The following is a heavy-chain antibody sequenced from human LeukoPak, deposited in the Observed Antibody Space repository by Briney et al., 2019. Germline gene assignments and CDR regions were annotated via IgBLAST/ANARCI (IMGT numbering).Heavy chain of an antibody. V-gene: IGHV1-24*01. CDR2: FDPEDGET. CDR3: ATALITIFGVVTSVRFDP. D-gene: IGHD3-3*01. Sequence: SLKVSCKVSGYTLTELSMHWVRQAPGKGLEWMGGFDPEDGETIYAQKFQGRVTMTEDTSTDTAYMELSSLRSEDTAVYYCATALITIFGVVTSVRFDPWGQGTLVTVSS. J-gene: IGHJ5*02. CDR1: GYTLTELS.